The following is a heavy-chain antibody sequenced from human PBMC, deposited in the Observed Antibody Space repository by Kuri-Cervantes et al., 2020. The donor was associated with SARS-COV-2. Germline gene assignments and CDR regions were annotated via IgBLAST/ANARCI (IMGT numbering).Heavy chain of an antibody. CDR2: FDPEDGET. V-gene: IGHV1-24*01. D-gene: IGHD1-26*01. Sequence: ASVKVSCKVSGYTLTELSMHWVRQAPGKGLEWMGGFDPEDGETIYAQKFQGRVTMTEDTSTDTAYMELRSLRSDDTAVYYCAKDFGRAGSGSFHAFDIWGQGTMVTVSS. CDR1: GYTLTELS. J-gene: IGHJ3*02. CDR3: AKDFGRAGSGSFHAFDI.